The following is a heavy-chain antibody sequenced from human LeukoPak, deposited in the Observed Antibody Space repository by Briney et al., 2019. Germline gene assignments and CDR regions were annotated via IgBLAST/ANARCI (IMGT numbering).Heavy chain of an antibody. CDR2: ISAYNGNT. J-gene: IGHJ6*03. D-gene: IGHD6-6*01. Sequence: ASVKVSCKASGYTFTSYGISWVRQAPGQGLEWMGWISAYNGNTNYAQKLQGRVTMTTDTSTSTAYMELRSLRSDDTAVYYCARMKQQPVRWNFYHYMAAWGKGTTVTVSS. V-gene: IGHV1-18*01. CDR3: ARMKQQPVRWNFYHYMAA. CDR1: GYTFTSYG.